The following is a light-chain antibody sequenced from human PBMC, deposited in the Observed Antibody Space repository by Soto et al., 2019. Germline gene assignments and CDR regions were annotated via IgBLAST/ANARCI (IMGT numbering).Light chain of an antibody. CDR1: SSDVGGYNY. V-gene: IGLV2-8*01. Sequence: QSALTQPPSASGAPGQSVTISCTGTSSDVGGYNYVSWYQQHPGKAPKLMIYEVSKRPSGVPDRFSGSKSGNTASLTVSGLQAEDAAYYYCSPDAGLNNWVFGGGTKLTVL. CDR3: SPDAGLNNWV. CDR2: EVS. J-gene: IGLJ3*02.